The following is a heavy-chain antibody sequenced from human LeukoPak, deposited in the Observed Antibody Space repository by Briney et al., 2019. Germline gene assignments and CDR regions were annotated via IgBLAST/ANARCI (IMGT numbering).Heavy chain of an antibody. D-gene: IGHD3-10*01. V-gene: IGHV4-38-2*02. CDR3: ARASNYYGSGSYPGTLGY. CDR1: GYSISSGYY. J-gene: IGHJ4*02. Sequence: SETLSLTCTVSGYSISSGYYWGWIRQPPGKGLEWIGSIYHSGSTYYNPSLKSRVTISVDTSKNQFSLKLSSVTAADTAVYYCARASNYYGSGSYPGTLGYWGQGTLVTVSS. CDR2: IYHSGST.